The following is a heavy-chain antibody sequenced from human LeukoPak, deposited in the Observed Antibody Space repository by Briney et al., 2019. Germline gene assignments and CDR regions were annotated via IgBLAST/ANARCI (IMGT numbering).Heavy chain of an antibody. D-gene: IGHD6-13*01. CDR1: GFTFSSYA. V-gene: IGHV3-23*01. CDR3: AKPLQQLVFFDY. Sequence: GGSLRLSCAASGFTFSSYAMSWVRQAPGKGLGWVSAISGSGGSTYYADSVKGRFTISRDNSKNTLYLQMNGLRAEDTAVYYCAKPLQQLVFFDYWGQGTLVTVSS. CDR2: ISGSGGST. J-gene: IGHJ4*02.